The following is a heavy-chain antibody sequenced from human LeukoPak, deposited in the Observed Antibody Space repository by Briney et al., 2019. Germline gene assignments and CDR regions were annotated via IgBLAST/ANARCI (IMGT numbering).Heavy chain of an antibody. CDR2: INREGSER. J-gene: IGHJ4*02. Sequence: GGSLRLSCAASGFTFSNYWMTWVRQAPGKGLEWVANINREGSERYYVDSVKGRFTISRDNAKNSLYLQMNSLRAEDTAVYYCARDYRSTFDYWGQGTLVTVSS. CDR1: GFTFSNYW. CDR3: ARDYRSTFDY. D-gene: IGHD1-26*01. V-gene: IGHV3-7*03.